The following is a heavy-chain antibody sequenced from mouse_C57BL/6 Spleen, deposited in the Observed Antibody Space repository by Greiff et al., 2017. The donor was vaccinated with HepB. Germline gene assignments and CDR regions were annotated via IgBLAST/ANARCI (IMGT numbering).Heavy chain of an antibody. CDR1: GYTFTSYW. D-gene: IGHD2-2*01. CDR3: ARYGGYDRWYFDV. V-gene: IGHV1-55*01. J-gene: IGHJ1*03. Sequence: QVQLKQPGAELVKPGASVKMSCKASGYTFTSYWITWVKQRPGQGLEWIGDIYPGSGSTNYNEKFKSKATLTVDTSSSTAYMQLSSLTSEDSAVYYCARYGGYDRWYFDVWGTGTTVTVSS. CDR2: IYPGSGST.